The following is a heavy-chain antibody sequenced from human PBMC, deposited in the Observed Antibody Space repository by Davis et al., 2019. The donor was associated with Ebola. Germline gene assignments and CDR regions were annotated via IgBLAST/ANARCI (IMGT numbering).Heavy chain of an antibody. J-gene: IGHJ3*02. CDR1: GFTFDDYA. Sequence: PGGSLRLSCAASGFTFDDYAMHWVRQAPGEGLEWVSGISWNSGSIGYADSVKGRFTISRDNAKNSLYLQMNSLRAEDTAVYYCARDYQPLALDIWGQGTMVTVSS. V-gene: IGHV3-9*01. CDR3: ARDYQPLALDI. D-gene: IGHD2-2*01. CDR2: ISWNSGSI.